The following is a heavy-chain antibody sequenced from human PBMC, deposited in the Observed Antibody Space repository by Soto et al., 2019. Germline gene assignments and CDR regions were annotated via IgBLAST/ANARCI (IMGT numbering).Heavy chain of an antibody. CDR2: SRSKGYGGTT. D-gene: IGHD5-12*01. J-gene: IGHJ4*02. CDR1: GFTFGAYA. V-gene: IGHV3-49*03. Sequence: PGGSLRLSCTTSGFTFGAYALSWFRQAPGKGLEWVGFSRSKGYGGTTEFAASARGRFTISRDDSNSIAYLQMNSLKTEDTAVYYCTRGMYTAYETAPLFFDFWGRGTLVTVSS. CDR3: TRGMYTAYETAPLFFDF.